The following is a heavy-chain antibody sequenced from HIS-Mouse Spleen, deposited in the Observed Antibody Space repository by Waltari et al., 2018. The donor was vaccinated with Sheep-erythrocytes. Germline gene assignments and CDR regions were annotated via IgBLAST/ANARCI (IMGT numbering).Heavy chain of an antibody. CDR3: AHSENYDFWSGYSYYFDY. CDR2: IYWDDDK. Sequence: QITLKESGPTLVKPTQTLTLTCTFSGFSLSTSGVGVGWIRQPPGKALEWLALIYWDDDKRYSPSLKSRLTITKDTSKHQVVLTMTNMDPVDTATYYCAHSENYDFWSGYSYYFDYWGQGTLVTVSS. V-gene: IGHV2-5*02. J-gene: IGHJ4*02. CDR1: GFSLSTSGVG. D-gene: IGHD3-3*01.